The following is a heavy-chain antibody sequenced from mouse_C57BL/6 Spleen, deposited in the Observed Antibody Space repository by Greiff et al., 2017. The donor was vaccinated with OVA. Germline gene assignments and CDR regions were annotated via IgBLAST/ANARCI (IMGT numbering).Heavy chain of an antibody. CDR3: ARSLRLSMDY. CDR2: ISYDGSN. D-gene: IGHD6-2*01. V-gene: IGHV3-6*01. J-gene: IGHJ4*01. CDR1: GYSITSGYY. Sequence: EVKLMESGPGLVKPSQSLSLTCSVTGYSITSGYYWNWIRQFPGNKLEWMGYISYDGSNNYNPSLKNRISITRDTSKNQFFLKLNSVTTEDTATYYCARSLRLSMDYWGQGTSVTVSS.